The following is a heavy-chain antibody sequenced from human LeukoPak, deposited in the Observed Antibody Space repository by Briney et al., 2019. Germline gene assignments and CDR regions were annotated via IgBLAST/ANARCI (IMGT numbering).Heavy chain of an antibody. CDR1: GFTFRSYE. D-gene: IGHD3-10*01. CDR2: ISSSNTI. CDR3: ARDHYYGSGSFDY. J-gene: IGHJ4*02. Sequence: GGSLRLSCAASGFTFRSYEMNWVRQAPGKGLEWISYISSSNTIYYADAVKGRFTLPRDNPNKSLYLQMNSLTAEDTAVYYCARDHYYGSGSFDYWGQGTLVTVSS. V-gene: IGHV3-48*03.